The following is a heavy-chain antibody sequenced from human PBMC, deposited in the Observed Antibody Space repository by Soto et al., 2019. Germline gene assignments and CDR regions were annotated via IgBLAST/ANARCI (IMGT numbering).Heavy chain of an antibody. CDR1: GFSVRTNY. CDR3: ERGRSASSVFDY. Sequence: EVQLVESGGGLVQPGGSLRLSCAASGFSVRTNYMNWVRQAPGKGLEWVSVIYSGGTTYYADSVKGRFTISRDNSKNTLYLHMNSLRAEDTAVYYCERGRSASSVFDYWGQGTLVTVSS. V-gene: IGHV3-66*01. J-gene: IGHJ4*02. CDR2: IYSGGTT. D-gene: IGHD3-10*01.